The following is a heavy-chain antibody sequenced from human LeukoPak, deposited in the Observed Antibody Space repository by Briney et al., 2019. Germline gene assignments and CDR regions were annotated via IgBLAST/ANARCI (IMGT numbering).Heavy chain of an antibody. Sequence: SETLSLTCTVSGGSISRYYWSWIRQPPGKGLEWIGYIFYSGSTNYNPSLKSRVTISVDTSKNQFSLKLSSVTAADTAVYYCARVYSSAWYYWFDPWGQGTLVTVSS. CDR3: ARVYSSAWYYWFDP. CDR1: GGSISRYY. J-gene: IGHJ5*02. V-gene: IGHV4-59*08. CDR2: IFYSGST. D-gene: IGHD6-19*01.